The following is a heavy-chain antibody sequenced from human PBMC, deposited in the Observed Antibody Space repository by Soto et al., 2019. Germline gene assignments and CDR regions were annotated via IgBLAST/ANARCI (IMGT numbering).Heavy chain of an antibody. CDR2: IYYSGST. J-gene: IGHJ5*02. D-gene: IGHD3-3*01. Sequence: SETLSLTCTVSGGSISSSSYYWGWIRQPPGKGLEWIGSIYYSGSTYYNPSLKSRVTISVDTSKNQFSLKLSSLTAADTAVYYCARMHYDFWSAPYGWFDPWGQGTLVTVSS. CDR1: GGSISSSSYY. CDR3: ARMHYDFWSAPYGWFDP. V-gene: IGHV4-39*01.